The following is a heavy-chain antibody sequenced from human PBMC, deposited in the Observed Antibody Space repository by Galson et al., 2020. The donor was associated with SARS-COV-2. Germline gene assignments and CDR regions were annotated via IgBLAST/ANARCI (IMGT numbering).Heavy chain of an antibody. J-gene: IGHJ4*02. V-gene: IGHV3-21*01. Sequence: NSGGSLRLSCAASGFTFSSYSMNWVRQAPGKGLEWVSSISSSSSYIYYADSVKGRFTISRDNAKNSLYLQMNSLRAEDTAVYYCARDYWRAGYSSGWHQGGFDYWGQGTLVTVSS. CDR1: GFTFSSYS. CDR3: ARDYWRAGYSSGWHQGGFDY. D-gene: IGHD6-19*01. CDR2: ISSSSSYI.